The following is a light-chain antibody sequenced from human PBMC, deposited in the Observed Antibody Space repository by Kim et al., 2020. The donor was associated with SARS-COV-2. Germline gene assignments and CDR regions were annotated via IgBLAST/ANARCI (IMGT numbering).Light chain of an antibody. Sequence: GQPVRTTCQGDSLRSYYASRYQQKPGQAPILVIYGKNNRPSGIPDRFSGSSSGNTASLTITGAQAEDEADYYCNSRDSSDDHLVVFGGGTQLTVL. CDR3: NSRDSSDDHLVV. CDR1: SLRSYY. V-gene: IGLV3-19*01. J-gene: IGLJ2*01. CDR2: GKN.